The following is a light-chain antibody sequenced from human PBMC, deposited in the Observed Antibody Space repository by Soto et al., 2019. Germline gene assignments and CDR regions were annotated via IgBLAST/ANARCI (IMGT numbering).Light chain of an antibody. CDR1: QSVSSY. CDR2: DAS. J-gene: IGKJ4*01. Sequence: EIVLTQSPVTLSLSPGQRPTLSFRASQSVSSYLAWYQQKPGQAPRLLIYDASNRATGIPARFSGSGSGTDFTLTISRLEPEDSAVYYCQQYVSIPLTFGGGTKVDIK. V-gene: IGKV3-11*01. CDR3: QQYVSIPLT.